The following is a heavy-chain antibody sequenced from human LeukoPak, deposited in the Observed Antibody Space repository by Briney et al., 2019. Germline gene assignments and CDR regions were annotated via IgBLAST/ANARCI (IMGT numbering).Heavy chain of an antibody. CDR2: INGRGDDT. Sequence: GGSLRLSCAAFSGFAMSWVRQAPGKRLEWVSAINGRGDDTYYPDSVKGRFTISRDNPNNTLYLQMNSLRADDTAVYYCAKGHKESSSFFDSWGQGIPVTVSS. CDR3: AKGHKESSSFFDS. J-gene: IGHJ4*02. V-gene: IGHV3-23*01. CDR1: SGFA.